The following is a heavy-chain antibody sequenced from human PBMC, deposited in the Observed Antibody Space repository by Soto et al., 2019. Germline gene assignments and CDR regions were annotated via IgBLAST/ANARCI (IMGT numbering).Heavy chain of an antibody. Sequence: SVKVSCKASGGTFSSYAISWVRQAPGQGLEWMGGIIPIFGTANYAQKFQGRDTITADKSTSTAYMELSSLRSEDTAVYYCAYDFWSGPMGMDVWGQGTTVTVSS. CDR3: AYDFWSGPMGMDV. V-gene: IGHV1-69*06. CDR1: GGTFSSYA. J-gene: IGHJ6*02. CDR2: IIPIFGTA. D-gene: IGHD3-3*01.